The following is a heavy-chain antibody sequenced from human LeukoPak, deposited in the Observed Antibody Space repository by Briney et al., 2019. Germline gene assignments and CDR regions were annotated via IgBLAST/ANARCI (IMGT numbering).Heavy chain of an antibody. V-gene: IGHV5-51*01. CDR2: IYPGDSDT. J-gene: IGHJ4*02. CDR3: ARVMGMDHGVVVSFDY. D-gene: IGHD3-22*01. Sequence: GESLKISFKGSGYSFTSYWIGWVRPMPGKGLEWMGIIYPGDSDTRYSPSFQGQVTISADKSISTAYLQWSSLKASDTAMYYCARVMGMDHGVVVSFDYWGQGTLVTVSS. CDR1: GYSFTSYW.